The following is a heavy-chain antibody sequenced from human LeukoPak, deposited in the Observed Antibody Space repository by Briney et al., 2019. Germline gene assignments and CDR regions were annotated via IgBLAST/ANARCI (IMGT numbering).Heavy chain of an antibody. D-gene: IGHD3/OR15-3a*01. CDR2: IYYSGNT. Sequence: SETLSPTCTVSGVSISSSNSYWGWIRQPPGKGLEWIGSIYYSGNTYYNASLKSQVSISIDTSKNQFSLKLTSVTAADTAVYYCARQTGSGLFILPGGQGTLVTVSS. CDR1: GVSISSSNSY. J-gene: IGHJ4*02. V-gene: IGHV4-39*01. CDR3: ARQTGSGLFILP.